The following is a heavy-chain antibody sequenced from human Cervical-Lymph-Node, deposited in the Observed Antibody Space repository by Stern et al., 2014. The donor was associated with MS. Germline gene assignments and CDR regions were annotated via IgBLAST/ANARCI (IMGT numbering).Heavy chain of an antibody. D-gene: IGHD1-1*01. CDR3: AKASWNDDAFDI. CDR1: GYRFTTYW. J-gene: IGHJ3*02. CDR2: IYPGDFDA. V-gene: IGHV5-51*03. Sequence: VQLVESGIEVKKPGASLKISCKGSGYRFTTYWIAWGRQMPGKGLEWMGIIYPGDFDAPYSPSFQGQVTISADKSITTAYLQWSSLKASDTAMYYCAKASWNDDAFDIWGQGTMVTVSS.